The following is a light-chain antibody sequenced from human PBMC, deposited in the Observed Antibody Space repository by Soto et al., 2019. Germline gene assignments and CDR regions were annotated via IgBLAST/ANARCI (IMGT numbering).Light chain of an antibody. Sequence: QSVLTQPPSVSGAPGQRVTISCTGSSSNIGAGYDVHWYQQLPGTAPKLLIYGNSNRPSGVPDRFSGSKSGTSASLAITGLQAEDEADYYCKSYDSSLSGHDVFGPGTKGTVL. V-gene: IGLV1-40*01. CDR3: KSYDSSLSGHDV. J-gene: IGLJ1*01. CDR2: GNS. CDR1: SSNIGAGYD.